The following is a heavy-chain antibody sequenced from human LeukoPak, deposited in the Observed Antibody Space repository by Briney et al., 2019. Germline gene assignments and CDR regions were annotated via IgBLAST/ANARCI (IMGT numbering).Heavy chain of an antibody. Sequence: AAETLSLTCTGSGGSISGYYWSWIRQPPGKGLEWIGYTYYSGTTNYNPSLKSRVTISVDTSKNQFSLKLRSVTAADTAVYYCARHVGYGNNWFDPWGQGTPVTASS. J-gene: IGHJ5*02. CDR2: TYYSGTT. CDR1: GGSISGYY. D-gene: IGHD5-18*01. V-gene: IGHV4-59*08. CDR3: ARHVGYGNNWFDP.